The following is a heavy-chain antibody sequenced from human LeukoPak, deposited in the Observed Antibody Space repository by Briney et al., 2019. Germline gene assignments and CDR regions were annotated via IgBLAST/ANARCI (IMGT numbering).Heavy chain of an antibody. CDR3: AKDTHYYDSSGYYDVFDY. V-gene: IGHV3-23*01. J-gene: IGHJ4*02. CDR1: GFTFSSYA. D-gene: IGHD3-22*01. Sequence: GGSLRLSCAASGFTFSSYAVSWVRQAPGKGLEWVSAISGSGGSTYYADSVKGRFTISRDNSKNTLYLQMNSLRAEDTAVYYCAKDTHYYDSSGYYDVFDYWGQGTLVTVSS. CDR2: ISGSGGST.